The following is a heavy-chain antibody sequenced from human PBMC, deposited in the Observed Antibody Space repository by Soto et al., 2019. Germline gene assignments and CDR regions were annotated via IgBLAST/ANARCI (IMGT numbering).Heavy chain of an antibody. Sequence: EEQLLESGGGLVQPGGSLRLSWAVSGFTFRDYGMSWVSQAPGQGLEWVSAISGRGDRTYYADSVKGRFTISRDNSKNTLYLQMNTLRAEDTAIYFRAKDVFADYKPFDYWGQGTLVTVSS. CDR1: GFTFRDYG. V-gene: IGHV3-23*01. CDR2: ISGRGDRT. CDR3: AKDVFADYKPFDY. J-gene: IGHJ4*02. D-gene: IGHD4-4*01.